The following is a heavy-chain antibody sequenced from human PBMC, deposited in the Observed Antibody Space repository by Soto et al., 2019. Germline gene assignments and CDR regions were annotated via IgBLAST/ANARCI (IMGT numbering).Heavy chain of an antibody. CDR3: ARSVDP. CDR1: GGSITSGGYY. J-gene: IGHJ5*02. V-gene: IGHV4-31*03. CDR2: IYYSGST. Sequence: QVQLQESDPGLVKPSQTLSLTCPVSGGSITSGGYYWSWIRQHPVKGLEWIGYIYYSGSTYYNTSLNSRATIPIDASEAQFSLKLSSVTAADTAVYYCARSVDPWGQGTLVTVSS.